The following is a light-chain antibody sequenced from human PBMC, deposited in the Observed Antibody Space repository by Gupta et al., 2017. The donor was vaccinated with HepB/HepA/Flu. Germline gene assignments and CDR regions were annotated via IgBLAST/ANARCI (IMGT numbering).Light chain of an antibody. CDR3: CSYASSYTSPVV. Sequence: QSALTQPRSVSGSPGQSVTISCTGTTSDVGGYNYVSWYQQHPGKAPKLMIYDVSKRPSGVPDRFSGSKSGNTASLTISGLQAEDEAYYYCCSYASSYTSPVVFGGGTKLTVL. J-gene: IGLJ2*01. CDR1: TSDVGGYNY. CDR2: DVS. V-gene: IGLV2-11*01.